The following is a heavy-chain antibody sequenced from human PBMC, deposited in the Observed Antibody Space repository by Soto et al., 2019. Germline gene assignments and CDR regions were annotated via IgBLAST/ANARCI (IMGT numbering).Heavy chain of an antibody. D-gene: IGHD3-3*01. V-gene: IGHV3-11*01. Sequence: PGGSLRLSCAASGFTFSDYYMSWIRQAPGKGLEWVSYISSSGSTIYYADSVKGRFTISRDNAKNSLYLQMNSLRAEDTAVYYCARDRAILRDFWSGALYAFDIWGQGTMVTVSS. CDR2: ISSSGSTI. J-gene: IGHJ3*02. CDR3: ARDRAILRDFWSGALYAFDI. CDR1: GFTFSDYY.